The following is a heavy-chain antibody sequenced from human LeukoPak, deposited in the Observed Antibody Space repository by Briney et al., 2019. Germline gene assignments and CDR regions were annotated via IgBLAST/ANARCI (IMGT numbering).Heavy chain of an antibody. D-gene: IGHD6-19*01. Sequence: ASVKVSCKASGYTFTSYYMHWVRQAPGQGLEWMGIINPSGGSTSYAQKFQGRVTMTRDTSTSTVYMELSSLRSEDTAVYYCARVQVGDAAVAGTLAFDYWGQGALVTVSS. CDR1: GYTFTSYY. V-gene: IGHV1-46*01. CDR3: ARVQVGDAAVAGTLAFDY. J-gene: IGHJ4*02. CDR2: INPSGGST.